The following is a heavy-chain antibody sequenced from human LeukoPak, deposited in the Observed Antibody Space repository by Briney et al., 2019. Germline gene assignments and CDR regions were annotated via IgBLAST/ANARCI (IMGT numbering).Heavy chain of an antibody. CDR3: ARHYGNDILTESGFDP. Sequence: ASVKVSCKASGYTFTGYYIHWVRQAPGQGLEWMGWINPNSGGTNYAQKFQNRVTMTRDTSISTAYMEPGRLRSDDTAVYYCARHYGNDILTESGFDPWGQGTLVTVSS. CDR2: INPNSGGT. V-gene: IGHV1-2*02. D-gene: IGHD3-9*01. CDR1: GYTFTGYY. J-gene: IGHJ5*02.